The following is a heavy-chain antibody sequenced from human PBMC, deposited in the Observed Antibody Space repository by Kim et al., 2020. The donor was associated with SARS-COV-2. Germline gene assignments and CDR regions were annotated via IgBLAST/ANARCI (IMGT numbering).Heavy chain of an antibody. CDR3: AKDLRRGSGWYSQEDWFAP. D-gene: IGHD6-19*01. Sequence: GGSLRLSCAASGFTFSSYAMRWVRQAPGKGLEWVSAISGSGSGTYYADSVKGRFTISRDNSKNTLYLQMNSLRTEDTAVYYCAKDLRRGSGWYSQEDWFAPWGQRTLVTVSS. V-gene: IGHV3-23*01. J-gene: IGHJ5*02. CDR1: GFTFSSYA. CDR2: ISGSGSGT.